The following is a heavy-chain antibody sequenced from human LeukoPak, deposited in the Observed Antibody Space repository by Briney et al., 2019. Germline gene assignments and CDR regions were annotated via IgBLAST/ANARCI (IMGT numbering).Heavy chain of an antibody. J-gene: IGHJ4*02. Sequence: GGSLRLSCAASGFIFTGYFMSWVRQAPGKGLERVASIKHDGSEKYYVDSVRGRFTISRDNTRNLLYLQMSSLRAEDTAVYYCATDRGWRTSGYYLYYFEYWGQGTLVTFSS. CDR3: ATDRGWRTSGYYLYYFEY. CDR2: IKHDGSEK. V-gene: IGHV3-7*01. D-gene: IGHD3-3*01. CDR1: GFIFTGYF.